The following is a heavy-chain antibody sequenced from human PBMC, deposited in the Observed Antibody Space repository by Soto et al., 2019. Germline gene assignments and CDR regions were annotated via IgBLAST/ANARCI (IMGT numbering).Heavy chain of an antibody. CDR1: GYTFTSYG. V-gene: IGHV1-18*01. CDR2: ISAYNGNT. J-gene: IGHJ6*02. CDR3: ASYHLNSYHLGMDV. Sequence: QVQLVQSGSAVKKPGASVKVSCKASGYTFTSYGFSWVRQAPGQELEWIGWISAYNGNTNYAQKLQGRVPMTTDTSTSTAYMELRSLRSDDTSVYYCASYHLNSYHLGMDVWGQGTKVNVSS.